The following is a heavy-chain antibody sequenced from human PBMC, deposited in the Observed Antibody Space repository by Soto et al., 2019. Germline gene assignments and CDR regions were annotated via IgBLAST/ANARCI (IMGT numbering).Heavy chain of an antibody. J-gene: IGHJ4*02. V-gene: IGHV3-30*18. Sequence: QVQLVESGGGVVQPGRSLRLSCAASGFTFSSYGMHWVRQAPGKGLEWVAVISYDGSNKYYADSVKGRFTISRDNSKNTLYLQMNSLRDEDTAVYYCAKGRRITMVRGALDSWGQGTLVTVSS. D-gene: IGHD3-10*01. CDR1: GFTFSSYG. CDR2: ISYDGSNK. CDR3: AKGRRITMVRGALDS.